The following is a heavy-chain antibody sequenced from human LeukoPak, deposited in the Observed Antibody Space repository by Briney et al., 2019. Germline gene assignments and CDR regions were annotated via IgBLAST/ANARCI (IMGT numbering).Heavy chain of an antibody. CDR2: INHSGST. CDR3: ARDARRVGYYYGSGSYYNRGNYYYYYMDV. Sequence: GSLRLSCAASGFTFSSYAMSWVRQPPGKGLEWIGEINHSGSTNYNPSLKSRVTISVDTSKNQFSLKLSSVTAADTAVYYCARDARRVGYYYGSGSYYNRGNYYYYYMDVWGKGTTVTVSS. V-gene: IGHV4-34*01. CDR1: GFTFSSYA. J-gene: IGHJ6*03. D-gene: IGHD3-10*01.